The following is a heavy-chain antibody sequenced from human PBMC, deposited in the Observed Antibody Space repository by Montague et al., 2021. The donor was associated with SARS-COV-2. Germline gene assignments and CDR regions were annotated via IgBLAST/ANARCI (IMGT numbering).Heavy chain of an antibody. V-gene: IGHV4-31*03. D-gene: IGHD6-13*01. Sequence: TLSLTCTVSRGSISSGGNYWSWICQHPVKGLEWIGYSYYSGSTYYNPSLKSRVSISVDTSKNQFSLKLSSVTAAATAVYYCASGRRYSSTWYGAFDPWGQGMQVTVSS. J-gene: IGHJ5*02. CDR2: SYYSGST. CDR1: RGSISSGGNY. CDR3: ASGRRYSSTWYGAFDP.